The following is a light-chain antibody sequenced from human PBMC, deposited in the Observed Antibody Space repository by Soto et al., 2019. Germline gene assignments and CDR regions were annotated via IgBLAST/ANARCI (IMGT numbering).Light chain of an antibody. CDR3: QQANSFPRT. CDR2: SAS. J-gene: IGKJ3*01. Sequence: DIQMTQLPSSMSASVGDRVTITCRASQGISRWLAWYHQKPGKAPNLLIYSASTVHSGVPSRFSGSGSVTDFTLTISRLQTEDFGTYYCQQANSFPRTFGPGTKVDMK. CDR1: QGISRW. V-gene: IGKV1-12*01.